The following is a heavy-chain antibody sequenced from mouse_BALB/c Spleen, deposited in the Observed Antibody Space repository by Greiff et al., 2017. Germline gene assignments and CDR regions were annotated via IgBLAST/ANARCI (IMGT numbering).Heavy chain of an antibody. J-gene: IGHJ4*01. CDR2: IWAGGST. V-gene: IGHV2-9*02. D-gene: IGHD1-1*01. Sequence: VKLMESGPGLVAPSQSLSITCTVSGFSLTSYGVHWVRQPPGKGLEWLGVIWAGGSTNYNSALMSRLSISKDNSKSQVFLKMNSLQTDDTAMYYCARDCKGSSYYYAMGYGGKGDSVTVSS. CDR1: GFSLTSYG. CDR3: ARDCKGSSYYYAMGY.